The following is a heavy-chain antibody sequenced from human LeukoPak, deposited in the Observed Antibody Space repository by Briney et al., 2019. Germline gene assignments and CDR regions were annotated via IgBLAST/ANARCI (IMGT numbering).Heavy chain of an antibody. V-gene: IGHV1-8*01. CDR2: MNPNSGNT. CDR3: ARVGITMVRGVIDMFAFDI. J-gene: IGHJ3*02. D-gene: IGHD3-10*01. Sequence: ASVKVSCKASGYTFTSYDINWVRQATGQGLEWMGWMNPNSGNTGYALKFQGRVTMTRNTSISTAYMELSSLRSEDTAVYYCARVGITMVRGVIDMFAFDIWGQGTMVTVSS. CDR1: GYTFTSYD.